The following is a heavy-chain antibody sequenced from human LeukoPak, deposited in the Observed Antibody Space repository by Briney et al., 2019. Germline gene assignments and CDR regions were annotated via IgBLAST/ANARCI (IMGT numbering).Heavy chain of an antibody. V-gene: IGHV3-7*01. CDR1: GLTFSTYW. CDR3: ARDKIDMITFGGVIGTFGY. Sequence: GGSLRLSCAASGLTFSTYWMNWVRQAPGKGLEWVANIKQDGSEKYYVDSVKGRFTISRDNAKNSLYLQMNSLRAEDTAVYYCARDKIDMITFGGVIGTFGYWGQGTLVTVSS. J-gene: IGHJ4*02. D-gene: IGHD3-16*02. CDR2: IKQDGSEK.